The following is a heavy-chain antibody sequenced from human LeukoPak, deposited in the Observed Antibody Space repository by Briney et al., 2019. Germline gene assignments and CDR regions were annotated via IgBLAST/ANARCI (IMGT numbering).Heavy chain of an antibody. J-gene: IGHJ3*02. CDR1: GGSISSGSYY. CDR3: AREPKSHRWLPHKGNAFDI. CDR2: IYTSGIT. V-gene: IGHV4-61*02. D-gene: IGHD5-24*01. Sequence: SQTLSLTCTVSGGSISSGSYYWGWIRQPAGKGLEWIGRIYTSGITNYNPSLKSRVTISVDTSKNQFSLKLSSVTAADTAVYYCAREPKSHRWLPHKGNAFDIWGQGTMVTVSS.